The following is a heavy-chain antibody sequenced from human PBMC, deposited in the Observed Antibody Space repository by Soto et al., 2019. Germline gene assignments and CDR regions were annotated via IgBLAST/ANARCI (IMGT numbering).Heavy chain of an antibody. CDR2: IFPGDSDT. J-gene: IGHJ4*02. Sequence: GESLKISCKGSGFSFSSYWIGWVRQMPGKGLEWMGLIFPGDSDTRYSPSFQGQVTISVDKSIDTAYLQWTSLKASDSAMYYCARRGAYNYDSSGYSAGYWGQGTLVTVPQ. D-gene: IGHD3-22*01. CDR1: GFSFSSYW. V-gene: IGHV5-51*01. CDR3: ARRGAYNYDSSGYSAGY.